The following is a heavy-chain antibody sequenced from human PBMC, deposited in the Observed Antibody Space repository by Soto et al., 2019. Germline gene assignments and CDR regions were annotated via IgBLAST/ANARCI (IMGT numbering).Heavy chain of an antibody. CDR1: GGTFSSYA. Sequence: QVQLVQSGAEVKKPGSSVKVSCKASGGTFSSYAISWVRQAPGQGLEWMGGIIPIFGAANYAQKFQGRVTITADKSTSTAYMELSSLRSEDTAVYYCARDDGRTETYYYDSSGYPVGYYYGMDVWGQGTTFTVSS. J-gene: IGHJ6*02. D-gene: IGHD3-22*01. V-gene: IGHV1-69*06. CDR3: ARDDGRTETYYYDSSGYPVGYYYGMDV. CDR2: IIPIFGAA.